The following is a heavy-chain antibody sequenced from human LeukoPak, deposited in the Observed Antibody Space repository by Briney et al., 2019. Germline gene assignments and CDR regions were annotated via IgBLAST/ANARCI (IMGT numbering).Heavy chain of an antibody. Sequence: GGSLRLSCAASGFTFSSYWMSWVRQAPGKGLEWGANIKQDGSEKSYVDSVKGRFTISRDNAKNSLYLQMNSLRAEDTAVYYCARDGYCSSTGCYITGFDYWGQGTLVTVSS. CDR3: ARDGYCSSTGCYITGFDY. D-gene: IGHD2-2*02. CDR2: IKQDGSEK. CDR1: GFTFSSYW. V-gene: IGHV3-7*01. J-gene: IGHJ4*02.